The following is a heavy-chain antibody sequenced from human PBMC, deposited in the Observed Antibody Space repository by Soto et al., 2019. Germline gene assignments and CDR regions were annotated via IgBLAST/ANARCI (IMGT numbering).Heavy chain of an antibody. V-gene: IGHV1-69*13. CDR3: ARRYCASDNCPLFYYFVDL. D-gene: IGHD2-21*02. Sequence: SVKVSCKASGGTFNKFAFSWVRQAPGQGFEWMGGIIPVFRSANYAQRFRGRITIAADEYTSTVYLYLNDLRSDDTAVYYCARRYCASDNCPLFYYFVDLWGLGTTVTVSS. J-gene: IGHJ6*02. CDR1: GGTFNKFA. CDR2: IIPVFRSA.